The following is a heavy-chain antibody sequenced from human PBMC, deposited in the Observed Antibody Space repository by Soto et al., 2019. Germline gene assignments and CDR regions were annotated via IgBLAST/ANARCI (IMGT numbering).Heavy chain of an antibody. D-gene: IGHD1-1*01. CDR2: IDSTSTYT. V-gene: IGHV3-11*05. Sequence: QVQLVESGGGLVKPGGSLRLSCEASGFSFSDYYMTWIRQAPGKGLEWISYIDSTSTYTDYADSVKGRFTISRDNTRTSLYLQMSGLRVEDTALYYCASAVGTGWIYLDHWGQGTLITVSS. J-gene: IGHJ4*02. CDR3: ASAVGTGWIYLDH. CDR1: GFSFSDYY.